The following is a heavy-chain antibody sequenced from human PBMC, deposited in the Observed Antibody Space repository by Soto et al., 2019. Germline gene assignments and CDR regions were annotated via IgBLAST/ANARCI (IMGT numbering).Heavy chain of an antibody. CDR3: GRDEPMTNAFDI. CDR2: IWYDGSNK. Sequence: GGSLRLSCAASGFTFSSYGMHWVRQAPGKGLEWVAVIWYDGSNKYYADSVKGRFTISRDNSKNTLYLQMNSLRAEDTAVYYCGRDEPMTNAFDIWGQGTMVTV. J-gene: IGHJ3*02. CDR1: GFTFSSYG. V-gene: IGHV3-33*01.